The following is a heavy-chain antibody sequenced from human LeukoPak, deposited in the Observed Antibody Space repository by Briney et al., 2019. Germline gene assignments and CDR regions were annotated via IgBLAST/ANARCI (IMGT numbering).Heavy chain of an antibody. CDR1: GFTFSSYS. J-gene: IGHJ6*02. CDR3: ASLAPIYYGSGSQLGMDV. D-gene: IGHD3-10*01. Sequence: GGSLRLSCAASGFTFSSYSMNWVRQAPGKGLEWVSYISSSSSTIYYADFVKGRFTISRDNAKNSLYLQMNSLRAEDTAVYYCASLAPIYYGSGSQLGMDVWGQGTTVTVSS. V-gene: IGHV3-48*01. CDR2: ISSSSSTI.